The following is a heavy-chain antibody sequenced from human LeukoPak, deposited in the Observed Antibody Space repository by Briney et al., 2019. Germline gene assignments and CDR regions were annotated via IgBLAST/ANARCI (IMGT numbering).Heavy chain of an antibody. D-gene: IGHD1-7*01. Sequence: PETLSLTCTVSGGSISSYYWSWIRQPPGKGLEWIAYISDIGSINYNPSLKSRVTISVDTSKNQFSLKLSSVTAADTAVYYCARMRLELRWVEYYYYGMDVWGQGTTVTVSS. CDR2: ISDIGSI. V-gene: IGHV4-59*01. J-gene: IGHJ6*02. CDR3: ARMRLELRWVEYYYYGMDV. CDR1: GGSISSYY.